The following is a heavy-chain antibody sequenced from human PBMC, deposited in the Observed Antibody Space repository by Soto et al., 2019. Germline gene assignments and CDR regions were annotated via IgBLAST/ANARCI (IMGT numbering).Heavy chain of an antibody. V-gene: IGHV1-18*01. CDR1: GYTFTSYG. D-gene: IGHD4-17*01. CDR3: GDYPYFDY. J-gene: IGHJ4*02. CDR2: ISAYNGNT. Sequence: ASVKVSCKASGYTFTSYGISWVRQAPGQGLEWMGWISAYNGNTNYAQKLQGRVTMTTDTSTSTAYMDPVDTATYYCAHRRVGDYPYFDYWGQGTLVTVSS.